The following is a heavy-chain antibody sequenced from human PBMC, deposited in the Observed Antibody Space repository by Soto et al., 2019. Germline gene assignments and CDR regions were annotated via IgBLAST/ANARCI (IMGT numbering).Heavy chain of an antibody. CDR1: GFTVSSNY. Sequence: GGSLRLSCAASGFTVSSNYMSWVRQAPGKGLEWVSVIYSGGSTYYADSVKGRFTISRDNSKNTLYLQMNSLRAEDTAVYYCARASHYDILTGYPGASYYWGQGTLVTVSS. D-gene: IGHD3-9*01. CDR3: ARASHYDILTGYPGASYY. V-gene: IGHV3-66*01. CDR2: IYSGGST. J-gene: IGHJ4*02.